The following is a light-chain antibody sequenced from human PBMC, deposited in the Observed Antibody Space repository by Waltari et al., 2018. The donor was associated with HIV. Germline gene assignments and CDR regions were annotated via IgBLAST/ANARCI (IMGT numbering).Light chain of an antibody. CDR3: QQSNSTPPLT. CDR1: QTISNY. Sequence: DIRLTQSPSSLSASVGDRVTITCRASQTISNYLIWYQQKPGKAPTLLIYDASTLQSGVPSRFSGSGSGTDFTLTITSLQPEDFATYYCQQSNSTPPLTFGGGTKVEI. CDR2: DAS. V-gene: IGKV1-39*01. J-gene: IGKJ4*01.